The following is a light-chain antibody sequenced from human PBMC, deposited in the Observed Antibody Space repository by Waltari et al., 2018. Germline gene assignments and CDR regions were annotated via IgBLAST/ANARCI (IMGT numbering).Light chain of an antibody. CDR3: QQSYSPPFT. CDR1: RGIDSY. Sequence: VTLTCRASRGIDSYLNWYQQRPGRAPKLLIYDASTLQREVPTRFSGGGIGTDFTLTINNLQPEDFATYFCQQSYSPPFTFGQGTRLEI. CDR2: DAS. V-gene: IGKV1-39*01. J-gene: IGKJ5*01.